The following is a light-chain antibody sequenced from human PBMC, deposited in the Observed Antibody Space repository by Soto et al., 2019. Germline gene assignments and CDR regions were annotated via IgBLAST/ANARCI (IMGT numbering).Light chain of an antibody. V-gene: IGLV2-23*01. CDR1: RNDVGNYNL. CDR3: CSYTGGTTAYV. CDR2: EDS. J-gene: IGLJ1*01. Sequence: QSVLTQPASVSGSPGQSITVSCTGSRNDVGNYNLVSWYQQSPGKAPKLLIYEDSKRPSGVSNRFSGSKSGDTASLTISGLQTEDEADYHCCSYTGGTTAYVFGTGTKLTVL.